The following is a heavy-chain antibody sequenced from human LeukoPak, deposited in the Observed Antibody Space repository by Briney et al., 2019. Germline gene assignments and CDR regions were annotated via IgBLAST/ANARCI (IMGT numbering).Heavy chain of an antibody. Sequence: ASVKVSCKASGYTFTSYDINWVRQTTGQGLEWVGWMNPNSGNTGYAQKFQGRVTMTRNTSISTAYMELSSLRSEDTAVYYCAREASIAAAYDYWGQGTLVTVSS. J-gene: IGHJ4*02. D-gene: IGHD6-6*01. CDR1: GYTFTSYD. CDR3: AREASIAAAYDY. CDR2: MNPNSGNT. V-gene: IGHV1-8*01.